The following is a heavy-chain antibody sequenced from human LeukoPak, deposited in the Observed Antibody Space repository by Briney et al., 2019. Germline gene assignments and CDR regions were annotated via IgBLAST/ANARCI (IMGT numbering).Heavy chain of an antibody. J-gene: IGHJ6*02. CDR2: IYHSGST. D-gene: IGHD3-9*01. V-gene: IGHV4-4*02. Sequence: PSETLSLTCAVSGGSISSSNWWSWVRQPPGKGLEWIGEIYHSGSTNYNPSLKSRVTISVDKSKNQFSLKLSSVTAADTAVYYCAGYVLRYPDVWVGYGMDVWGQGTTVTVSS. CDR1: GGSISSSNW. CDR3: AGYVLRYPDVWVGYGMDV.